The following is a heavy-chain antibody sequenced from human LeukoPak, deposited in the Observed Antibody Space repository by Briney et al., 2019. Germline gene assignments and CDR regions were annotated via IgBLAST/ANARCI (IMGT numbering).Heavy chain of an antibody. Sequence: PSETLSLTCTVSGGSLSTFYWTWLRQPAGKGLEGIGRINNSGSTNYNPSLRSRVSMSVDRSKNQFSVTLSSVTAADTAVYFCAREGGDPRWLDHWGQGTLVTVSS. CDR2: INNSGST. CDR3: AREGGDPRWLDH. V-gene: IGHV4-4*07. J-gene: IGHJ5*02. D-gene: IGHD6-25*01. CDR1: GGSLSTFY.